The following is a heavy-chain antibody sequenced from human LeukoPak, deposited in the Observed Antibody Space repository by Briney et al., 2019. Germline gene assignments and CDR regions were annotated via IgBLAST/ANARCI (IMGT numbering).Heavy chain of an antibody. D-gene: IGHD3-3*01. J-gene: IGHJ6*03. Sequence: SETLSLTCTVSGGSISSFYWNWIRLPPGKGLELIGYIYYSGRTNYNPSLKSRVTISVDSSKNQFSLKLSSVTAADTAVYYCARDGGGYMDVWGKGTTVTVSS. CDR2: IYYSGRT. CDR1: GGSISSFY. V-gene: IGHV4-59*12. CDR3: ARDGGGYMDV.